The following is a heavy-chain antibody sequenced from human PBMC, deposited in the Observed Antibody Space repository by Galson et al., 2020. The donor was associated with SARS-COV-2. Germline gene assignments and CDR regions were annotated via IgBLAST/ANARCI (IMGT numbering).Heavy chain of an antibody. CDR3: ARDFYYDSSGYSKDY. D-gene: IGHD3-22*01. V-gene: IGHV3-53*01. J-gene: IGHJ4*02. CDR1: GFTFSSNY. Sequence: GGSLRLSCAASGFTFSSNYMSWVRQAPGKGLEWVSVIYSGGSTYYADSVKGRFTISRDNSKNTLYLQMNSLRAEDTAVYYCARDFYYDSSGYSKDYWGQGTLVTVSS. CDR2: IYSGGST.